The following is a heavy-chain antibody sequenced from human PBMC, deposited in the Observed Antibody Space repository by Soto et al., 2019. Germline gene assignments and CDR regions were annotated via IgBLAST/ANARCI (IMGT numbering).Heavy chain of an antibody. CDR2: INPNSGGT. J-gene: IGHJ3*02. V-gene: IGHV1-2*04. CDR1: GYPFTSYY. CDR3: ARARDTKDAFDI. Sequence: XSVKVPFNASGYPFTSYYMHLGGQAPGQRLKWMGRINPNSGGTNYAQKFQGWVTMTRDTSISTAYMELSRLRSDDTAVYYCARARDTKDAFDIWGQGTMVTV.